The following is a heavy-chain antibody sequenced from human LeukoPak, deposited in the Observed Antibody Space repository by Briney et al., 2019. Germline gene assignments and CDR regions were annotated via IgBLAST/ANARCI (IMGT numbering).Heavy chain of an antibody. CDR2: ISYDGSNK. V-gene: IGHV3-30*03. Sequence: GGSLRLSCAASGFTFSSYGMHWVGQAPGKGLEWVAGISYDGSNKDYADSVKGRFTISRDNCKNTLYLQMNSLRAEDTAVYYCTRDLRGADSYYYYYMDVWGKGTTVTVSS. CDR1: GFTFSSYG. D-gene: IGHD3-10*01. CDR3: TRDLRGADSYYYYYMDV. J-gene: IGHJ6*03.